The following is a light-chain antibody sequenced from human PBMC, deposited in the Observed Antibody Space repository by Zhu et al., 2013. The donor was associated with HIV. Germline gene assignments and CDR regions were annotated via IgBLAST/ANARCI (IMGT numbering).Light chain of an antibody. J-gene: IGKJ2*02. Sequence: ETTVTQSPGTLSVSPGERAVLSCRASRSISDSLAWYQHRPGQSPRLLIFAASTRATGVAARFSGAQSGTDFTLTISSVQSEDFAIYYCQQYNYWPRTFGQGTKLEIK. CDR3: QQYNYWPRT. V-gene: IGKV3-15*01. CDR2: AAS. CDR1: RSISDS.